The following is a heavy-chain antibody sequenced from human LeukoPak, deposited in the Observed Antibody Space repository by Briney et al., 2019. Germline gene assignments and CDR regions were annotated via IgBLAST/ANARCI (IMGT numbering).Heavy chain of an antibody. V-gene: IGHV3-23*01. D-gene: IGHD3-10*01. Sequence: PGGSLRLSCAASGFTFSSYAMSWVRQAPGKGLEWVSAISGSGGSTYYADSVKGRFTISRDNSKNTLYLQMNSLRAEDTAVYYCAKGSSGTSTAPSYYYYYMDVWGKGTTVTVSS. CDR2: ISGSGGST. J-gene: IGHJ6*03. CDR3: AKGSSGTSTAPSYYYYYMDV. CDR1: GFTFSSYA.